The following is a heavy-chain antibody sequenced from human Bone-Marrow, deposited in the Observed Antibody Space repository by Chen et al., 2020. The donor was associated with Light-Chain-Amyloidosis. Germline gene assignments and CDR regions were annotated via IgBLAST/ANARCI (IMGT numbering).Heavy chain of an antibody. CDR3: ARVVHYDSSGYYSAYYYYGMDV. CDR1: GGSISSYY. D-gene: IGHD3-22*01. Sequence: QVQLQESGPGLVKPSETLSLTCTVSGGSISSYYWSWIRQPPGKGLEWIGYIYYSGSTNYNPSLKSRVTISVDTSKNQFSLKLSSVTAADTAAYYCARVVHYDSSGYYSAYYYYGMDVWGQGTTVTVSS. CDR2: IYYSGST. J-gene: IGHJ6*02. V-gene: IGHV4-59*01.